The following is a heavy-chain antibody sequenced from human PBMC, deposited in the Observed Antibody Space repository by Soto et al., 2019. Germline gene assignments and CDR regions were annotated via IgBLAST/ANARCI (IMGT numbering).Heavy chain of an antibody. CDR3: ARWQIDSSVIPLGLVY. J-gene: IGHJ4*02. CDR1: GFTFSSYW. V-gene: IGHV3-7*01. CDR2: INEDGSQR. Sequence: EVQLVESGGGLVQPGGSLRLSCAASGFTFSSYWMSWVGQGPGKGLEWVANINEDGSQRHYVDSVKGRFTISRDNAKNSLYLQMNSLRAEDTAVYYCARWQIDSSVIPLGLVYWGQGTLVTVSS. D-gene: IGHD3-22*01.